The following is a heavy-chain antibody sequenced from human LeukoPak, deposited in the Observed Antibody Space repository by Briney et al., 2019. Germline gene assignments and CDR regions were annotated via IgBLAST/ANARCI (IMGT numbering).Heavy chain of an antibody. CDR3: ARSYDILTGYSPYYFDY. CDR2: TYYRSKWYN. V-gene: IGHV6-1*01. J-gene: IGHJ4*02. D-gene: IGHD3-9*01. Sequence: SQTLSLTCAISGDSVSSNSAAWNWIRQSPSRGLEWLGRTYYRSKWYNDYAVSVKSRITINPDTSKNQFSLQPNSVTPEDTAVYYCARSYDILTGYSPYYFDYWGQGTLVTVSS. CDR1: GDSVSSNSAA.